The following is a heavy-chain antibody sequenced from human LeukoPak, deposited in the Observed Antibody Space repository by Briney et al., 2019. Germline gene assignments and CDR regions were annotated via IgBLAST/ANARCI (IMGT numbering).Heavy chain of an antibody. CDR3: ARPGPIMAAAAPYGMDV. Sequence: ASVKVSCKASGYTFINYDINWVRQATGQGPEWMGWMSPNSGNTGYAQNFQGRVTMTSDTSISTAYMELSSLRSEDTAVYYCARPGPIMAAAAPYGMDVWGQGTTVTVSS. J-gene: IGHJ6*02. CDR2: MSPNSGNT. CDR1: GYTFINYD. D-gene: IGHD6-13*01. V-gene: IGHV1-8*01.